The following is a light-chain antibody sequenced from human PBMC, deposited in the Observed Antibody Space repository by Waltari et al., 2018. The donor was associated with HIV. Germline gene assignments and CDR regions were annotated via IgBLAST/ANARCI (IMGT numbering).Light chain of an antibody. Sequence: DIVMTQSPLSLPVTPGEPASISCRSSQSLLHSNGYNYLDWYRQKPGQSPQLLIYLGSNRASGVPDRFSGSGSGTDFTLKITRVEAEDVGVYYCMQVAQTPTFGGGTKVEIK. J-gene: IGKJ4*01. CDR1: QSLLHSNGYNY. CDR2: LGS. CDR3: MQVAQTPT. V-gene: IGKV2-28*01.